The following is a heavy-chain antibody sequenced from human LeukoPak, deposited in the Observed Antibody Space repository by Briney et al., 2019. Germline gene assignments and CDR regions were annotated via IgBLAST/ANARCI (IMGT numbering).Heavy chain of an antibody. D-gene: IGHD2-15*01. CDR3: ARHDGCSGGTCYLNYYYGMDV. V-gene: IGHV5-51*01. Sequence: GESLKISCKGSGYGFTSYWIGWVRQMPGKGLEWMGIIYPGDSDTRYSPSFQGQVTISADKSISTAYLQWSSLKASDTAMYYCARHDGCSGGTCYLNYYYGMDVWGQGTTVTVSS. CDR1: GYGFTSYW. J-gene: IGHJ6*02. CDR2: IYPGDSDT.